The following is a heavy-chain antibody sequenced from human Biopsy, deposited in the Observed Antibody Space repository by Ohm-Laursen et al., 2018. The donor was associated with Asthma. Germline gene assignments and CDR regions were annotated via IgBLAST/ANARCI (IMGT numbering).Heavy chain of an antibody. CDR1: GFTFSSYA. Sequence: SLRLSCAASGFTFSSYAMHWVRQAPGRGLELVAVISHDGYKKYYADSVKGRFTISRDNSKNTLYLQMNSLRPEDTAAYYCARTFHFWSPYHAEHYQLWGQGTLVTVPS. CDR2: ISHDGYKK. CDR3: ARTFHFWSPYHAEHYQL. J-gene: IGHJ1*01. V-gene: IGHV3-30-3*01. D-gene: IGHD3-3*02.